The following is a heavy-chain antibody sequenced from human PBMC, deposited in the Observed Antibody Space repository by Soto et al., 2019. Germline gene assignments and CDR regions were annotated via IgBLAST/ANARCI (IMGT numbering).Heavy chain of an antibody. D-gene: IGHD5-12*01. Sequence: GGSLRLSCAASGFTFSSYGMHWVRQAPGKGLEWVAVISYDGSNKYYADSVKGRFTISRDNSKNTLYLQMNSLRAEDTAVYYCAKQKGDGYNLNFDYWGQGTLVTVSS. CDR1: GFTFSSYG. J-gene: IGHJ4*02. CDR2: ISYDGSNK. CDR3: AKQKGDGYNLNFDY. V-gene: IGHV3-30*18.